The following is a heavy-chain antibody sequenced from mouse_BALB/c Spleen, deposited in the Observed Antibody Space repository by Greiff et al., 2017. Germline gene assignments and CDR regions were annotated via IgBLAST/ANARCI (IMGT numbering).Heavy chain of an antibody. J-gene: IGHJ1*01. CDR1: GFSLTSYG. Sequence: VKLVESGPGLVQPSQSLSITCTVSGFSLTSYGVHWVRQSPGKGLEWLGVIWSGGSTDYNAAFISRLSISKDNSKSQVFFKMNSLQANDTAIYYCARNYYGSSPHWYFDVWGAGTTVTVSS. CDR2: IWSGGST. D-gene: IGHD1-1*01. V-gene: IGHV2-2*02. CDR3: ARNYYGSSPHWYFDV.